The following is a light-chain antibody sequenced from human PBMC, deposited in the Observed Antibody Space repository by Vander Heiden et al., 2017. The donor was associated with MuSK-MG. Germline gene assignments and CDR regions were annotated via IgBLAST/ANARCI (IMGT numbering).Light chain of an antibody. CDR1: SSDFGDYNH. CDR2: DVN. CDR3: SSYTTTNAGG. V-gene: IGLV2-14*03. Sequence: QSALTQPASVSGSPGQSITISCTGTSSDFGDYNHLSWFQQNPGKAPKRSMYDVNNRPSGVSSRFSGSKSGSTASLTISGLQAEDEAYEDCSSYTTTNAGGCGGGTRL. J-gene: IGLJ3*02.